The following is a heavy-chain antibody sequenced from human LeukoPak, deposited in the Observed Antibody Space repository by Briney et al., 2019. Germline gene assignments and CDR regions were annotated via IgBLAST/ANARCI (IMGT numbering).Heavy chain of an antibody. CDR2: IKQDGSEK. CDR3: ARVGQLRHYYFDY. D-gene: IGHD2-2*01. V-gene: IGHV3-7*03. Sequence: GGSLRLSCAASGFTFSSYWMSWVRQAPGKGLEWVANIKQDGSEKYYVDSVKGRFTISRDNAKNSLYLQMNSLRAEETAVYYCARVGQLRHYYFDYWGQGTLVTVSS. CDR1: GFTFSSYW. J-gene: IGHJ4*02.